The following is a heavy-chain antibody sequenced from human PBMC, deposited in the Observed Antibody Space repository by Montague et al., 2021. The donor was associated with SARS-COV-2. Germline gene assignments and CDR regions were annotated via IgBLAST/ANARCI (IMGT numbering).Heavy chain of an antibody. J-gene: IGHJ6*02. CDR2: VYSGGTT. CDR1: GGSMISGGYY. D-gene: IGHD3-3*01. Sequence: TLSLTCNVSGGSMISGGYYWSWIRQPPGKGLEWIGYVYSGGTTYYNPSLKSRVTISEDMSKNQFSLRLTSVTAADTAVYYCGRDGGLRFSGGAMDVWGQGTTVTVSS. V-gene: IGHV4-31*03. CDR3: GRDGGLRFSGGAMDV.